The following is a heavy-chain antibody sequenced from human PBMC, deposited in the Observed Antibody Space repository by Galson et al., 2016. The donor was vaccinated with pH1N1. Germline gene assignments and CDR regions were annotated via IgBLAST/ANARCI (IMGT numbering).Heavy chain of an antibody. D-gene: IGHD6-13*01. Sequence: ETLSLTCTVSGGSISSDSDYWNWIRQPPGKGLEWVGSVHYTGAAYYNPSLRSRLTINPDTSKNQFSLQLNSVTPEDTAVYYCARDGIAAAGIRGDQYYFDYWGQGTLVTVSS. V-gene: IGHV4-39*02. CDR1: GGSISSDSDY. CDR2: VHYTGAA. J-gene: IGHJ4*02. CDR3: ARDGIAAAGIRGDQYYFDY.